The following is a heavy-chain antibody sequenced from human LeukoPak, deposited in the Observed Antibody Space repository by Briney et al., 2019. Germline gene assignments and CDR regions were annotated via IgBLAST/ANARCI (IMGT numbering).Heavy chain of an antibody. Sequence: ASVKVSCKASVYTFTSYAMNWVRQAPGQGLEWMGWINTNTGNPTYAQGFTGRFVFSLDTSVSTAYLQISSLKAEDTAVYYCARVWRSGYDWVGDYWGQGTLVTVSS. CDR3: ARVWRSGYDWVGDY. D-gene: IGHD5-12*01. CDR2: INTNTGNP. V-gene: IGHV7-4-1*02. J-gene: IGHJ4*02. CDR1: VYTFTSYA.